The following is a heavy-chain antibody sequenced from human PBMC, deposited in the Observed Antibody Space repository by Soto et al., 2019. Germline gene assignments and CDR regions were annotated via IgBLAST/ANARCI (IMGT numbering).Heavy chain of an antibody. CDR1: GGSISAFY. V-gene: IGHV4-59*01. J-gene: IGHJ4*02. CDR2: IHYSGST. CDR3: ARVLGGGASPGFDY. D-gene: IGHD1-1*01. Sequence: SETLSLTCTVSGGSISAFYWSWIRQPPGKGLDWIGYIHYSGSTHYNPSLESRVTISVDTSKNQFSLKLSSVTAADTAVYYCARVLGGGASPGFDYWGQGTPVTVSS.